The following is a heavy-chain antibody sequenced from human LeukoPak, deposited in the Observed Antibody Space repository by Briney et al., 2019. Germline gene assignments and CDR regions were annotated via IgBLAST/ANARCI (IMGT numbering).Heavy chain of an antibody. V-gene: IGHV1-69*06. Sequence: ASVKVSCKASGGTFSSYAISWVRQAPGRGLEWMGGIIPIFGTANYAQKFQGRVTITADKSTSTAYMELSSLRSEDTAVYYCARGSSGWYSGGFDPWGQGTLVTVSS. CDR2: IIPIFGTA. CDR1: GGTFSSYA. CDR3: ARGSSGWYSGGFDP. J-gene: IGHJ5*02. D-gene: IGHD6-19*01.